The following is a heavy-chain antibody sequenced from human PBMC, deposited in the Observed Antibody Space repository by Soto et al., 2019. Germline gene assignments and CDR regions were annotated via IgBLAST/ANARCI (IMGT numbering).Heavy chain of an antibody. D-gene: IGHD3-16*01. J-gene: IGHJ5*02. V-gene: IGHV4-59*08. CDR1: GGSISSYY. CDR3: ARHNGSYDYIWGSYRAPNNWFDP. Sequence: PSETLSLTCTVSGGSISSYYWSWIRQPPGKGLEWIGYIYYSGSTNYNPSLKSRVTISVDTSKNQFSLKLSSVTAADTAVYYCARHNGSYDYIWGSYRAPNNWFDPWGQGTLVTVSS. CDR2: IYYSGST.